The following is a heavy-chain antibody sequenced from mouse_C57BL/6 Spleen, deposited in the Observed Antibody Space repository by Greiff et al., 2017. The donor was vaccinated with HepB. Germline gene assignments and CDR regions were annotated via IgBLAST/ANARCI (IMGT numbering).Heavy chain of an antibody. J-gene: IGHJ2*01. CDR3: ARSNGYDGGDFDY. CDR2: IDPSDSET. V-gene: IGHV1-52*01. CDR1: GYTFTSYW. D-gene: IGHD2-2*01. Sequence: QVQLQQPGAELVRPGSSVKLSCKASGYTFTSYWMHWVKQRPIQGLEWIGNIDPSDSETHYNQKFKDKATLTVDKSSSTAYMQLSSLTSEDSAVYSCARSNGYDGGDFDYWGQGTTLTVSS.